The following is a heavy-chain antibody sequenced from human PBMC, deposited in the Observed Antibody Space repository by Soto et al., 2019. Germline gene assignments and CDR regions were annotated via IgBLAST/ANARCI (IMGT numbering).Heavy chain of an antibody. D-gene: IGHD1-1*01. CDR1: GFTFDDYA. CDR3: TKVATGTPGSVDY. V-gene: IGHV3-9*01. Sequence: EVQLVESGGGLVQPGRSLRLSCAVSGFTFDDYAMHWVRQAPGKGLEWVSGISWNSGRIGYADSVKGRFTISRDNAKDSLYLQMNNLRAEDTALYYCTKVATGTPGSVDYWGQGTLVTVAS. J-gene: IGHJ4*02. CDR2: ISWNSGRI.